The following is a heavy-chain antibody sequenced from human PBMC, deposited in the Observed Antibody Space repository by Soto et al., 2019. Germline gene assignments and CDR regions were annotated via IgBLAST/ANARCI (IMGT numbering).Heavy chain of an antibody. V-gene: IGHV4-39*01. J-gene: IGHJ6*03. Sequence: SETLSLTCTVSGGSISSSSYYWGWIRQPPGKGLEWIGSIYYSGSTYYNPSLKSRVTISVDTSKNQFSLKLSSVTAADTAVYYCARWFGELLFYYYYMDVWGKGTTVTVSS. CDR3: ARWFGELLFYYYYMDV. CDR2: IYYSGST. D-gene: IGHD3-10*01. CDR1: GGSISSSSYY.